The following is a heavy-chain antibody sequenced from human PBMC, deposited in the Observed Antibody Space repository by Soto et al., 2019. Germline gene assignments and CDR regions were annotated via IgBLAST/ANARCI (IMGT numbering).Heavy chain of an antibody. J-gene: IGHJ6*02. V-gene: IGHV3-9*01. CDR3: TKGGYDLIYYIGMDV. D-gene: IGHD5-12*01. Sequence: EVQLIESGGGWVQPGTSLRVSCVASGFTFHEYAIHWVRQAPGKGLEWVSGISSDGDTIAYAASVQGRFTVFRDNAKHSLYLQMNSLRAEDTALYYCTKGGYDLIYYIGMDVCGQGTTVTVSS. CDR2: ISSDGDTI. CDR1: GFTFHEYA.